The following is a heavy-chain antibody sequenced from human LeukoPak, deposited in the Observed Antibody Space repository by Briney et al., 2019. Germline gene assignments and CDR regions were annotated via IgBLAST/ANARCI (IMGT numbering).Heavy chain of an antibody. Sequence: PGGSLRLSCAASGFTFSSYGMHWVRQTPGKGLEWVAFIRYDGSNTHYAESVKGRFTISRDNSKNALYLQMNSLRLEDRAVYYCAKDLVRGVSALVHHMDVWGKGTTVTVSS. CDR1: GFTFSSYG. CDR2: IRYDGSNT. J-gene: IGHJ6*03. D-gene: IGHD3-10*01. CDR3: AKDLVRGVSALVHHMDV. V-gene: IGHV3-30*02.